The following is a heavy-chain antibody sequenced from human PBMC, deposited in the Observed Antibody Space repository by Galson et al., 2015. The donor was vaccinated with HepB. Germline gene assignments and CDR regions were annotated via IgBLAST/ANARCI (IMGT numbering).Heavy chain of an antibody. Sequence: SLRLSCAASGFTFSSYWMHWVRQAPGKGLVWVSRINSDGSSTSYADSVKGRFTISRDNAKNTLYLQMNSLRAEDTAVYYCAQVVPAASGYYYGMDVWGQGTTVTASS. CDR2: INSDGSST. CDR3: AQVVPAASGYYYGMDV. D-gene: IGHD2-2*01. J-gene: IGHJ6*02. CDR1: GFTFSSYW. V-gene: IGHV3-74*01.